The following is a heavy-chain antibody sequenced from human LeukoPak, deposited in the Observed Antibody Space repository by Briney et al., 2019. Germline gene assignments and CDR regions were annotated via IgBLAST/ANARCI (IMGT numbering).Heavy chain of an antibody. D-gene: IGHD2-2*02. V-gene: IGHV3-23*01. J-gene: IGHJ4*02. CDR3: AKSGDYGYCSSTSCYTPN. CDR1: GFTFSSYA. CDR2: ISGSGGST. Sequence: GGSLRLSCAASGFTFSSYAMSWVRQAPGKGLEWVSAISGSGGSTYYADSVKGRFIISRDNSKNTLYLQMNSLRAEDTAVYYCAKSGDYGYCSSTSCYTPNWGQGTLVTVSS.